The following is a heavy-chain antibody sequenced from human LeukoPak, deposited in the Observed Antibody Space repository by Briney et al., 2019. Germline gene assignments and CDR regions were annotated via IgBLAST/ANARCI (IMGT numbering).Heavy chain of an antibody. Sequence: GASVKVSCKVSGYTLTELSMHWVRQAPGKGLEWMGGFDPEDGETIYAQKFQGRVTMTEDTSTDTAYMELSSLRSEDTAVYYCVAFMITFGGVIAASFDYWGQGTLVTVSS. V-gene: IGHV1-24*01. D-gene: IGHD3-16*02. CDR1: GYTLTELS. CDR2: FDPEDGET. CDR3: VAFMITFGGVIAASFDY. J-gene: IGHJ4*02.